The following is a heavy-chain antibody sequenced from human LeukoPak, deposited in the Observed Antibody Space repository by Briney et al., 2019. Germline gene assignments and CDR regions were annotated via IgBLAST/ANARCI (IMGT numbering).Heavy chain of an antibody. Sequence: SETLSLTCTVSGGSISSGSYYWSWIRQPAGKGLEWIGRIYTSGSTNYNPSLKSRVTISVDTSKNQFSLKLSSVTAAGTAVYYCASGIVSGSFDYWGQGTLVTVSS. D-gene: IGHD1-26*01. CDR1: GGSISSGSYY. V-gene: IGHV4-61*02. J-gene: IGHJ4*02. CDR2: IYTSGST. CDR3: ASGIVSGSFDY.